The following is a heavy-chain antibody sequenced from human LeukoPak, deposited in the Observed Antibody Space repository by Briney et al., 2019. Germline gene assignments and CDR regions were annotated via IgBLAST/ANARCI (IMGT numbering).Heavy chain of an antibody. V-gene: IGHV4-34*01. CDR2: INHSGST. Sequence: PGGSLRLSCAASGFTFSSYWMSWVRQPPGKGLEWIGEINHSGSTNYNPSLKSRVTISVDTSKNQFSLKLSSVTAADTAVYYCARLLHRTQRIDYWGQGTLVTVSS. CDR3: ARLLHRTQRIDY. D-gene: IGHD1-14*01. J-gene: IGHJ4*02. CDR1: GFTFSSYW.